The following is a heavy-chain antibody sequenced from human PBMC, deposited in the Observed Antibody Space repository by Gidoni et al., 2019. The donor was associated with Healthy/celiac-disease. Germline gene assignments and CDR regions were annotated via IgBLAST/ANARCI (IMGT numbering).Heavy chain of an antibody. J-gene: IGHJ3*02. CDR3: ARDTSYSSSTYDAFDI. Sequence: QVQLVESGGGVVQPGRSLRLHCAAPGFTFSSYGMHWVRQAPGKGLEWLAVRWYDGSNKYYADSVKGRFTISRDNSKNTLYLQMNSLRAEDTAVYYCARDTSYSSSTYDAFDIWCQGTMVTVSS. CDR1: GFTFSSYG. D-gene: IGHD6-6*01. V-gene: IGHV3-33*01. CDR2: RWYDGSNK.